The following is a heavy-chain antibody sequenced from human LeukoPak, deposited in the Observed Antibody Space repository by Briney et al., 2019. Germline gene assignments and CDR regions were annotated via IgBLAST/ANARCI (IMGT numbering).Heavy chain of an antibody. D-gene: IGHD2-2*01. CDR1: GFTFSTSA. CDR3: AKPRSDVPVAASNY. J-gene: IGHJ4*01. CDR2: ISGSGDST. Sequence: PGGSLRLSCAASGFTFSTSAMSWVRQAPGKGLEWVSGISGSGDSTYYVDSVKGRFTISRDNSKSTLYLHMNSLRAEDTAIYYCAKPRSDVPVAASNYWGHGTLVTVSS. V-gene: IGHV3-23*01.